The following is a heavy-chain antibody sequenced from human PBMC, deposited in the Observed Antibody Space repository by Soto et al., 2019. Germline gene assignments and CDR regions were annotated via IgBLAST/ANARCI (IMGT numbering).Heavy chain of an antibody. V-gene: IGHV1-8*01. CDR3: ARERSSGWYVDY. J-gene: IGHJ4*02. D-gene: IGHD6-19*01. CDR1: GYTFTSYD. CDR2: MNPNSGNT. Sequence: QVQLVQSGAEVKKPGASVKVSCKASGYTFTSYDINWVRQATGQGLEWMGWMNPNSGNTGYAQKFQGRVTMTRNTSISAAYKELSSRRSEDTAVYYCARERSSGWYVDYWGQGTRVTGSA.